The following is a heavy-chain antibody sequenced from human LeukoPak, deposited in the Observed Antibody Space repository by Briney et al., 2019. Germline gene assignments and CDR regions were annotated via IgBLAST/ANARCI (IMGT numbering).Heavy chain of an antibody. V-gene: IGHV4-34*01. CDR1: GGSFSGYY. J-gene: IGHJ6*03. Sequence: SETLSLTCAVYGGSFSGYYWSWIRQPPGKGLEWIGEINHSGSTNYNPSLKSRVTISVDTSKNQFSLKLGSVTAADTAVYYCARGRRNSYGPYPQSITYYYYYYMDVWGKGTTVTVSS. D-gene: IGHD5-18*01. CDR3: ARGRRNSYGPYPQSITYYYYYYMDV. CDR2: INHSGST.